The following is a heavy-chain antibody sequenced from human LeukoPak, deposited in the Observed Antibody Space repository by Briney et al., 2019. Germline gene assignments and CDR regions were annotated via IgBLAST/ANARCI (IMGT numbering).Heavy chain of an antibody. J-gene: IGHJ4*02. CDR1: GFSFRSFA. Sequence: GGSLRLSCAASGFSFRSFAMSWVRQAPGKGLEWVSSISASGGTAYYADSVKGRFTVSRDNSKNTLYLQMNSLRAEDTAVYYCARGPWASFDYWGQGTLVTVSS. V-gene: IGHV3-23*01. CDR3: ARGPWASFDY. CDR2: ISASGGTA. D-gene: IGHD3-16*01.